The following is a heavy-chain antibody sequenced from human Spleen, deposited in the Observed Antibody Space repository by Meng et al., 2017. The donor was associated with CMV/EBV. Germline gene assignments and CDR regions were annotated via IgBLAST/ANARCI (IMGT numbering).Heavy chain of an antibody. V-gene: IGHV1-69*04. D-gene: IGHD4-11*01. CDR2: IVPLLRTP. Sequence: SVKVSCKASGYTFTSYGISWVRQAPGQGLEWVGRIVPLLRTPAFAQSFQGRVTITADRSSSTIYMELSRLTSEDTAVYYCASATYMTTQQGWFDTWGQGTLVTVSS. J-gene: IGHJ5*02. CDR3: ASATYMTTQQGWFDT. CDR1: GYTFTSYG.